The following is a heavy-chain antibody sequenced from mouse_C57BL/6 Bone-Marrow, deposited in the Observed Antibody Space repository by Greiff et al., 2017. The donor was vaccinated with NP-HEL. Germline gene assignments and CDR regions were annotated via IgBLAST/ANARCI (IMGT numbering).Heavy chain of an antibody. CDR1: GFSLTSYA. J-gene: IGHJ4*01. D-gene: IGHD1-1*01. V-gene: IGHV2-9-1*01. Sequence: VNVVESGPGLVAPSQSLSITCTVSGFSLTSYAISWVRQPPGKGLEWLGVIWTGGGTNYNSALKSRLSISKDNSKSQVFLKMNSLQTDDTARYYCARKSRGGSSYLYYAMDYWGQGTSVTVSS. CDR2: IWTGGGT. CDR3: ARKSRGGSSYLYYAMDY.